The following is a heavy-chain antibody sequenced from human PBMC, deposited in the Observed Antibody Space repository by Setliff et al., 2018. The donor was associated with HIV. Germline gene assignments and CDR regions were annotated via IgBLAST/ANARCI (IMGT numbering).Heavy chain of an antibody. CDR2: INQSGST. CDR1: GGSSRGYY. D-gene: IGHD6-13*01. J-gene: IGHJ6*02. V-gene: IGHV4-34*01. Sequence: PSETLSLTCAVYGGSSRGYYWSWIRQPPGKGLEWIGEINQSGSTEYNPSLKSRVTISLDTSKNQFTLKLSSVNAADTAVYYCARAEQQLPYYYYYYGMDVWGQGTTVTVSS. CDR3: ARAEQQLPYYYYYYGMDV.